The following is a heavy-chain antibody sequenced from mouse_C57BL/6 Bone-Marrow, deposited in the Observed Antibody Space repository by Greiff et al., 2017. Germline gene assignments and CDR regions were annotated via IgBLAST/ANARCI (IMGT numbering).Heavy chain of an antibody. Sequence: VKLQESGAELVRPGTSVKVSCKASGYAFTNYLIEWVKQRPGQGLEWIGVINPGSGGTNYNEKFKGKETLTADKSSSTAYMQLSSLTSEDSAVYFCALYYLYAMDYWGQGTSVTVSS. CDR2: INPGSGGT. CDR3: ALYYLYAMDY. J-gene: IGHJ4*01. V-gene: IGHV1-54*01. D-gene: IGHD2-1*01. CDR1: GYAFTNYL.